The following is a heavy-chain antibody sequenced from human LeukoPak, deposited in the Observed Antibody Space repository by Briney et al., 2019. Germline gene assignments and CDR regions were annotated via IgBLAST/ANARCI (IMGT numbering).Heavy chain of an antibody. V-gene: IGHV4-34*01. CDR2: INHSGST. Sequence: SETLSLTCAVYGGSFSGYYWSWIRQPPGKGLEWIGEINHSGSTNYNPSLKSRVTISVDTSKNQFSLKLTSVTAADTAVYYCARGSLTYYDSSGYYYRAFDIWGQGTMVTVSS. CDR3: ARGSLTYYDSSGYYYRAFDI. J-gene: IGHJ3*02. CDR1: GGSFSGYY. D-gene: IGHD3-22*01.